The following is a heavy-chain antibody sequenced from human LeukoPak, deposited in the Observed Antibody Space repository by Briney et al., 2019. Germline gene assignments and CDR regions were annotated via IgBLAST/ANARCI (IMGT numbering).Heavy chain of an antibody. CDR2: IIPILGIA. CDR1: GGTFSSYA. Sequence: SVKVSCKASGGTFSSYAISWVRQAPGQGLEWMGRIIPILGIANYAQKFQGRVTITADKSTSTAYMELSSLRSEDTAVYYCARVPNSSTRERWFDPWGQGTLVTVSS. CDR3: ARVPNSSTRERWFDP. D-gene: IGHD6-13*01. J-gene: IGHJ5*02. V-gene: IGHV1-69*04.